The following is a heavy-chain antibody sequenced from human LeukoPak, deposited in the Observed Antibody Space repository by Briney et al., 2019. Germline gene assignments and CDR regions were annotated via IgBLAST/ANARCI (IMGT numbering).Heavy chain of an antibody. V-gene: IGHV4-30-2*01. D-gene: IGHD2-21*01. Sequence: KSSETLSLTCAVSGGSISSGGYSWSWIRQPPGKGLEWIGYIYHSGSTYYNPSLKSRVTISVDRSKNQFSLKLSSVTAADTAVYYCARGAPYPYYGMDVWGQGTTVTVSS. CDR3: ARGAPYPYYGMDV. J-gene: IGHJ6*02. CDR2: IYHSGST. CDR1: GGSISSGGYS.